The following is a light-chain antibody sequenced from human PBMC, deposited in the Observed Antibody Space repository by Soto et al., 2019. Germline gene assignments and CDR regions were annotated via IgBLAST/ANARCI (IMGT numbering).Light chain of an antibody. CDR3: SSYAGSSTYV. Sequence: QSVLTQPPSASGSPGQSVTISCTGTSSDVGGYDYVSWYQQHPGKAPKLMIYEVSKRPSGVPDRFSGSKSGNTASLTVSGLQAEDEADYYCSSYAGSSTYVFGTGTKVNV. CDR1: SSDVGGYDY. V-gene: IGLV2-8*01. J-gene: IGLJ1*01. CDR2: EVS.